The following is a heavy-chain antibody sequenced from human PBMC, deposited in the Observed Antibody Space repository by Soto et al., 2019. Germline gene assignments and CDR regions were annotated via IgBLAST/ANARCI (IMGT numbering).Heavy chain of an antibody. J-gene: IGHJ6*02. CDR1: GFTFSSYW. D-gene: IGHD3-22*01. Sequence: EVQLVESGGGLVQPGGSLRLSCAASGFTFSSYWMHWVRQAPGKGLVWVSRINSDGSSTSYADSVKGRFTISRDNAKNTLYLHMNSLRAEDTAVYYCARAGPYYYDSSGYYRYGMDVWGQGTTVTVSS. CDR2: INSDGSST. V-gene: IGHV3-74*01. CDR3: ARAGPYYYDSSGYYRYGMDV.